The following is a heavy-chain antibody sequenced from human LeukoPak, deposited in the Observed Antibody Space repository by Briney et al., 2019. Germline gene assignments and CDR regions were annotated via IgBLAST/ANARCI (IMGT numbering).Heavy chain of an antibody. CDR3: ARLDYGDYGGFDY. J-gene: IGHJ4*02. V-gene: IGHV4-39*01. D-gene: IGHD4-17*01. CDR2: IYYSGDT. CDR1: GGSLSSSTFY. Sequence: SETLSLTCTVSGGSLSSSTFYWGWIRPPPGQGLEWVETIYYSGDTYYNPSLKGRVIISADTSKNQFSLRLSSLTAADTAVYYCARLDYGDYGGFDYWGEGTLVTVSS.